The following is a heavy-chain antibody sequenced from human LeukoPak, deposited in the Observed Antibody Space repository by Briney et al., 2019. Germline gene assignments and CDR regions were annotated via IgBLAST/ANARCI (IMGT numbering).Heavy chain of an antibody. J-gene: IGHJ3*02. CDR1: GFTFSNDW. CDR2: IKSTVDGGTT. D-gene: IGHD6-19*01. Sequence: KTGGSLRLSCAASGFTFSNDWMNWVRQAPGKGLEWVGRIKSTVDGGTTDFAAPVKGRFTVSRDDSENTLYLQMSSLRIEDTALYYCTTGGNVIVAGTRAFDIWGHGTMVTVSS. V-gene: IGHV3-15*07. CDR3: TTGGNVIVAGTRAFDI.